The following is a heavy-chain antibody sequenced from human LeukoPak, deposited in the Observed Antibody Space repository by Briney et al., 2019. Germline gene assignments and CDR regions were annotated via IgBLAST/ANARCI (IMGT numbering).Heavy chain of an antibody. CDR1: GGSISSSSYY. CDR2: IYYSGST. D-gene: IGHD4-17*01. Sequence: SETLSLTCTVSGGSISSSSYYWGWILQPPGKGLEWIGSIYYSGSTYYNPSLKSRVTISVDTSKNQFSLKLSSVTAADTAVYYCARGGDYALDYWGQGTLVTVSS. CDR3: ARGGDYALDY. J-gene: IGHJ4*02. V-gene: IGHV4-39*07.